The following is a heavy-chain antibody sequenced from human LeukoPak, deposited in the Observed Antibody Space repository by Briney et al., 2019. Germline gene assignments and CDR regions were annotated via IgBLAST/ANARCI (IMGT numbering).Heavy chain of an antibody. CDR3: AIRDGHTDH. CDR2: INPANGYT. J-gene: IGHJ4*02. V-gene: IGHV1-3*01. D-gene: IGHD5-24*01. CDR1: GYTFTSYA. Sequence: ASVTVSCKASGYTFTSYAIHWVRQAPAQTLEGLGWINPANGYTKYSQQIQGRVTITRDTSASTAYMELSSLRSDDKAVYYCAIRDGHTDHWGQGTLVTVSS.